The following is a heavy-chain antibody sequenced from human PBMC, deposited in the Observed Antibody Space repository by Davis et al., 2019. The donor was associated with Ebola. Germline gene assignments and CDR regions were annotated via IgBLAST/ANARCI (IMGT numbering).Heavy chain of an antibody. CDR3: ARAGVIGDYLLDY. J-gene: IGHJ4*02. V-gene: IGHV3-21*01. Sequence: GESLKISCAASGFTFSSYSMNWVRQAPGKGLEWVSSISSSSSYIYYADSVKGRFTISRDNAKNSLYLQMNSLRAEDTAVYYCARAGVIGDYLLDYWGQGTLVTVSS. D-gene: IGHD4-17*01. CDR2: ISSSSSYI. CDR1: GFTFSSYS.